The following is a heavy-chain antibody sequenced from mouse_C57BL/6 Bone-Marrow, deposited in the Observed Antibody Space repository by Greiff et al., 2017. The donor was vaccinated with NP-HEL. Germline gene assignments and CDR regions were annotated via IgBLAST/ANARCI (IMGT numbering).Heavy chain of an antibody. CDR3: ARNSIAWFAY. V-gene: IGHV1-54*01. D-gene: IGHD2-10*02. CDR1: GYAFTNYL. CDR2: INPGSGGT. J-gene: IGHJ3*01. Sequence: VQLQQSGAELVRPGTSVKVSCKASGYAFTNYLIEWVKQRPGPGLEWIGVINPGSGGTNYTEKFKGTATLTADKSSSTAYMQLSSLTSEDSAVYFCARNSIAWFAYWGQGTLVTVSA.